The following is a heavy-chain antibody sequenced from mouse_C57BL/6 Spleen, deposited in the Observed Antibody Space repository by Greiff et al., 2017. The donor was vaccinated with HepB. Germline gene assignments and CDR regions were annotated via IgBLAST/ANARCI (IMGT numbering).Heavy chain of an antibody. Sequence: VQLQQSGAELVRPGASVKLSCTASGFNIKDDYMHWVKQRPEQGLEWIGWIDPENGDPEDASKFQGKATITADTSSNTAYLQLSSLTSEDTAVYYCTTEGTGYFDYWGQGTTLTVSS. CDR1: GFNIKDDY. CDR3: TTEGTGYFDY. V-gene: IGHV14-4*01. J-gene: IGHJ2*01. CDR2: IDPENGDP.